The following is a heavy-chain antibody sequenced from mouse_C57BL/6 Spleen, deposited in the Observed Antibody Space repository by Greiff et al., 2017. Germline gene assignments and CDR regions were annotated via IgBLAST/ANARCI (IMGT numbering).Heavy chain of an antibody. D-gene: IGHD2-14*01. Sequence: EVQLQQSGPELVKPGASVKISCKASGYTFTDYYMNWVKQSHGKSLEWIGDINPNNGGTSYNQKFKGKATLTVDKSSSTAYMELRSLTSEDSAVYYCARAGVRLYAMDYWGQGTSVTVAS. CDR3: ARAGVRLYAMDY. J-gene: IGHJ4*01. V-gene: IGHV1-26*01. CDR1: GYTFTDYY. CDR2: INPNNGGT.